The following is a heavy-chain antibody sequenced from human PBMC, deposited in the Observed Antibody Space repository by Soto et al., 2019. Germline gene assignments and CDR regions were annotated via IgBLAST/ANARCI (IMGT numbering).Heavy chain of an antibody. CDR2: INSDGSST. D-gene: IGHD2-2*01. CDR1: GFTFSSYW. J-gene: IGHJ4*02. V-gene: IGHV3-74*01. CDR3: AREDSIIIPAVSDF. Sequence: GGSLRLSCAASGFTFSSYWMHWVRQAPGKGLVWVSRINSDGSSTSYADSVKSRFTIARDKAKNTLSLQMNPLRAEKTAVYYCAREDSIIIPAVSDFWGQGTMLTVSS.